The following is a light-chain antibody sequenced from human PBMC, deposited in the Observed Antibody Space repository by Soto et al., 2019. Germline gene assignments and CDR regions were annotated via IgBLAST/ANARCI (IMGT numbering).Light chain of an antibody. J-gene: IGKJ4*01. Sequence: EIVLTQSPGTLSLSPGERATLSCRASQSVSSSSLAWYQQKPGQAPRLVIYGASSRATGIPDRFSGSGSGTDFTLTISRLEPEDFAVYYCQQYGSSSLTFCGGTKVEIK. V-gene: IGKV3-20*01. CDR2: GAS. CDR3: QQYGSSSLT. CDR1: QSVSSSS.